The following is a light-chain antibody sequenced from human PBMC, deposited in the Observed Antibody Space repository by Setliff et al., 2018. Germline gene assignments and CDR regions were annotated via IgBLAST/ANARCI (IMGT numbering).Light chain of an antibody. J-gene: IGLJ1*01. V-gene: IGLV2-23*02. CDR3: LSYAGSGTYV. CDR1: SSDVESYNI. Sequence: ALTQPASVSGSPGQSITISCTGSSSDVESYNIVSWYQQHPGKAPKILFYQVNQRPSGVSDRFSASKSGNTASLTISGLQAEDEADYYCLSYAGSGTYVFGSGTKVTVL. CDR2: QVN.